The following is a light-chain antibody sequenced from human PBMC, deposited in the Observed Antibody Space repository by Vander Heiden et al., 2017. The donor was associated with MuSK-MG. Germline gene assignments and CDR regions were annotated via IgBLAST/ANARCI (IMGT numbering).Light chain of an antibody. CDR1: SSDVGGYNY. CDR3: CSYACSHTLV. J-gene: IGLJ3*02. CDR2: DVS. V-gene: IGLV2-11*02. Sequence: QSALTQPRSVSGSPAQSVTMSCTGTSSDVGGYNYVSCYQQSPGKAPKLMIYDVSKRPSGVPDRFSGSKTGNTASLTISGLLAEEEADYYCCSYACSHTLVFGGGTKLTVL.